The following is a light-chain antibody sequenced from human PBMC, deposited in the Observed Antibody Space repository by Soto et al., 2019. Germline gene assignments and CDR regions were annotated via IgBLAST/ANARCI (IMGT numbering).Light chain of an antibody. Sequence: QSALTQPASVSGSPGQSITISCTGTSSDVGDYNYVSWYQQHPGKAPKLMIYEVSNRPSGVSNRFSGSKSGNTASLTISGLQAEDESDYYCSSYTRSSSLYVFGTGTMRTVL. V-gene: IGLV2-14*01. CDR1: SSDVGDYNY. CDR2: EVS. J-gene: IGLJ1*01. CDR3: SSYTRSSSLYV.